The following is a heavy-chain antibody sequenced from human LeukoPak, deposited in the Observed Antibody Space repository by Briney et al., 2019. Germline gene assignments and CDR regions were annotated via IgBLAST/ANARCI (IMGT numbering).Heavy chain of an antibody. CDR1: GYTFTGYY. D-gene: IGHD6-13*01. Sequence: ASVKVSCKASGYTFTGYYMHWVRRAPGQGLEWMGWINPNSGGTNYAQKFQGRVTMTRDTSISTAYMELSRLRSDDTAVYYCARDRGGSSSWYEGAFDIWGQGTMVTVSS. V-gene: IGHV1-2*02. CDR2: INPNSGGT. J-gene: IGHJ3*02. CDR3: ARDRGGSSSWYEGAFDI.